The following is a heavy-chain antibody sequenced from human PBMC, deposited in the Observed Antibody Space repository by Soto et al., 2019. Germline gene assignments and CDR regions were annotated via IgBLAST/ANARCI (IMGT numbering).Heavy chain of an antibody. CDR3: ARYRFPAGTAV. V-gene: IGHV3-66*01. CDR1: GFTVSSNY. CDR2: IYSGGST. J-gene: IGHJ6*02. Sequence: EVQLVESGGGLVQPGGCLRLCCAASGFTVSSNYMIWVRQAPGKGLEWVSVIYSGGSTYEADSVKGRFTISRDNSKNTLYLQMNSLRPEDTAVYYCARYRFPAGTAVWGQGTTVTVSS. D-gene: IGHD3-16*02.